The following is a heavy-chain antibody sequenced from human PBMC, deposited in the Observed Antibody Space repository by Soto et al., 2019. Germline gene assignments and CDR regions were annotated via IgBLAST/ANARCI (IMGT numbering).Heavy chain of an antibody. CDR1: GGSISSGGYS. V-gene: IGHV4-30-2*01. Sequence: SDTLSLTFAVSGGSISSGGYSWSWIRQPPGKGLDWIGYIYHSGSTYYNPSLKSRVTISVDRSKNQFSLKLSSVTAADTAVYYCAIVPGSWGQGTLVTVSS. J-gene: IGHJ5*02. CDR3: AIVPGS. CDR2: IYHSGST.